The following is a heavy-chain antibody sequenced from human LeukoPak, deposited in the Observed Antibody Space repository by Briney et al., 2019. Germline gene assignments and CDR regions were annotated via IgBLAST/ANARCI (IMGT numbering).Heavy chain of an antibody. Sequence: GGSLRLSCAASGFTFTNYGMYWVRQAPGKGLEWVAVISYDGSNKYYADSVKGRFTISRDNSKNTAYVQMNSLRAEDTAVYYCAKDRSGWSNYFYYGMDVWGQGTTVTVSS. J-gene: IGHJ6*02. CDR1: GFTFTNYG. V-gene: IGHV3-30*18. CDR3: AKDRSGWSNYFYYGMDV. CDR2: ISYDGSNK. D-gene: IGHD6-19*01.